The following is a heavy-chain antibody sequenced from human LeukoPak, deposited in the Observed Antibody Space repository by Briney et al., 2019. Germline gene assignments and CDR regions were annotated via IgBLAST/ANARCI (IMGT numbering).Heavy chain of an antibody. CDR2: INHSGST. CDR1: GGSFSGYY. CDR3: ARARHPYCGGDCYYDY. V-gene: IGHV4-34*01. D-gene: IGHD2-21*01. J-gene: IGHJ4*02. Sequence: PSETLSLTCAVYGGSFSGYYWSWIRQPPGKGLEWIGEINHSGSTNYNPSLKSRVTISVDTSKNQFSLKLSSVTAADTAVYYCARARHPYCGGDCYYDYWGQGTLVTVSS.